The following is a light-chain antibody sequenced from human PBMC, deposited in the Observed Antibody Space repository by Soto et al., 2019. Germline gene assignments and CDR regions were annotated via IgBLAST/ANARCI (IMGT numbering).Light chain of an antibody. CDR2: EAS. V-gene: IGKV1-5*01. CDR3: QQYNSYPYT. Sequence: DFQMTQSPSTLSASVGDRVTIXXRASQSISSWLAWDQQKPGKAPKVXRYEASSLESLVPSRFSGRGSGTEFTLTSSSLQPDDFATYYCQQYNSYPYTFGPGTKVDI. CDR1: QSISSW. J-gene: IGKJ3*01.